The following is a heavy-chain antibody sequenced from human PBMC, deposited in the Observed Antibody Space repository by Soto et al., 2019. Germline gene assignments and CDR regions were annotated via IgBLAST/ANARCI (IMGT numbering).Heavy chain of an antibody. J-gene: IGHJ4*02. Sequence: EVLLVESGGGLVQPGGSLRLSCAASGFTFSSYSMNWVRQAPGKGLEWVSYISSSSSTIYYADSVKGRFTISRDNAKNSLYLQMNSLRAEDTAVYYCAREPAYCTNGVCYVDYWGQGTLVTVSS. D-gene: IGHD2-8*01. CDR1: GFTFSSYS. CDR3: AREPAYCTNGVCYVDY. CDR2: ISSSSSTI. V-gene: IGHV3-48*01.